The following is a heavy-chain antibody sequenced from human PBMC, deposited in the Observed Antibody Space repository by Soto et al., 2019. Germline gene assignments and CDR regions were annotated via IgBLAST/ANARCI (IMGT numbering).Heavy chain of an antibody. CDR3: VRGRYGSEIH. D-gene: IGHD3-10*01. V-gene: IGHV3-53*04. Sequence: GSLRLSCAASGFIVSSNYMTWVRQAPGKGLEWVSLLYNGGATHYAASVKGRFTISSHSSQNTMFLQMNSLRTEDTATYYCVRGRYGSEIHWGQGTKVTGS. J-gene: IGHJ4*02. CDR2: LYNGGAT. CDR1: GFIVSSNY.